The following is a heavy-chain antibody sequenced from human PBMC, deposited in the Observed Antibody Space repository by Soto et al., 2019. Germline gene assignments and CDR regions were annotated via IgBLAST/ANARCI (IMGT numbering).Heavy chain of an antibody. D-gene: IGHD4-17*01. V-gene: IGHV3-20*04. CDR3: ARDHRWGYEYGDYGDS. Sequence: EVYLVESGGGVVRPGGSLRLSCAASGFGFDEYGMSWVRQGPGKGLEWVSGINRHGDSTGYADSVKGRFTISRDNAKNSLYLQVNGLRAVDTAFYYCARDHRWGYEYGDYGDSWGQGTLVTVSS. CDR2: INRHGDST. CDR1: GFGFDEYG. J-gene: IGHJ4*02.